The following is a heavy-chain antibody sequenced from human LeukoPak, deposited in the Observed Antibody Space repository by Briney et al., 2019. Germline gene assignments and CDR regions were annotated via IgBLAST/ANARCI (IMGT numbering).Heavy chain of an antibody. V-gene: IGHV1-69*05. CDR1: GGTFSSYV. D-gene: IGHD6-13*01. J-gene: IGHJ5*02. CDR3: ARVPSSSDWFDP. CDR2: IIPIFGTA. Sequence: SVKVSCKASGGTFSSYVISWVRQAPGQGLEWMGRIIPIFGTANYAQKFQGRVTITTDESTSTAYMELSSLRSEDTAVYYCARVPSSSDWFDPWGQGTLVTVSS.